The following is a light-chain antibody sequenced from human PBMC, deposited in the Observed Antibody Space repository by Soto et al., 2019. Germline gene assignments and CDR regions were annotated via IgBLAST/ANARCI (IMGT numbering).Light chain of an antibody. CDR3: SSYASSSLGV. J-gene: IGLJ2*01. Sequence: QSALTQPASVSGSPGQSITISCTGTSSDVGGYNYVSWYQQHPGKAPKLMIYDVSNRPSGVSNRFSGSKSGNTASLTISGLQAEDAADYYCSSYASSSLGVFGGGTKLTVL. CDR2: DVS. CDR1: SSDVGGYNY. V-gene: IGLV2-14*01.